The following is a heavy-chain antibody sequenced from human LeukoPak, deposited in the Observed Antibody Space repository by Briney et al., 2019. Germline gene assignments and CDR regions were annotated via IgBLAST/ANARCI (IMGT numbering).Heavy chain of an antibody. CDR2: IKQDGSEK. V-gene: IGHV3-7*01. CDR3: ARACRGGDFWSGYYPDYFDY. Sequence: GGSLRLSCAASGFTFSSYWMSWVRQAPGKGLEWVANIKQDGSEKYYVDSVKGRFTISRDNAKNSLYLQMNSLRAEDTAVYYCARACRGGDFWSGYYPDYFDYWGQGTLVTVSS. J-gene: IGHJ4*02. CDR1: GFTFSSYW. D-gene: IGHD3-3*01.